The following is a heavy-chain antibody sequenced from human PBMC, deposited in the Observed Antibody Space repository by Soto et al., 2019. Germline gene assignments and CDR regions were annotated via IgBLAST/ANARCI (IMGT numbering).Heavy chain of an antibody. J-gene: IGHJ4*02. Sequence: GGSLRLSCAASGFTFSSYGMHWVRQAPGKGLEWVAVISYDGSNKYYADSVKGRFTISRDNSKNTLYLQMNSLRAEETAVYYCAKDFRDYTYFDYWGQGTLVTVSS. CDR1: GFTFSSYG. CDR3: AKDFRDYTYFDY. V-gene: IGHV3-30*18. D-gene: IGHD4-4*01. CDR2: ISYDGSNK.